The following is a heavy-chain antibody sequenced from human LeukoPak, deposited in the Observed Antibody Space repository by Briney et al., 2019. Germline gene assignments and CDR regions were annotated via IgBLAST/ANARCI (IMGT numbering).Heavy chain of an antibody. J-gene: IGHJ5*02. CDR3: ARGRTIQLWLAGRRLWFDP. Sequence: GGSLRLSCAASGFTFSSYGMHWVRMAPPKGLEWVAFIRYDGSNKYYADSVKGRFTISRDNAKNSLYLQMNSLRAEDTAVYYCARGRTIQLWLAGRRLWFDPWGQGTLVTVSS. CDR1: GFTFSSYG. V-gene: IGHV3-30*02. D-gene: IGHD5-18*01. CDR2: IRYDGSNK.